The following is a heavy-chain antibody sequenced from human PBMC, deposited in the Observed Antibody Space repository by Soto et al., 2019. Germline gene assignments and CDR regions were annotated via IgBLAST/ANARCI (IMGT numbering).Heavy chain of an antibody. CDR2: IYYSGST. J-gene: IGHJ6*02. CDR3: ARASPVVTDV. V-gene: IGHV4-30-4*01. CDR1: GGSISSGDYY. Sequence: QVPLQESGPGLVKPSQTLSLTCTVSGGSISSGDYYWSWIRQPPGKGLEWIGYIYYSGSTYYNPSLXSXVXIXIDTSKNQFSLKLSSVTAAGTAVYYCARASPVVTDVWGQGTTVTVSS. D-gene: IGHD5-18*01.